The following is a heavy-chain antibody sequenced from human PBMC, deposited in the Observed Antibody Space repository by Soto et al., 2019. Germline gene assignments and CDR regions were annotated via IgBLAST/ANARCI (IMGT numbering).Heavy chain of an antibody. Sequence: GGSLRLSCSASGFTFNSYAMHWVRQAPGKGLYYVSGISSNWGTTYYADSVTGRFFISRDFSKNTLYLQTSSLRVEYTAVYYCAKDRTSKTRAFDYWGQGSLVTVSS. J-gene: IGHJ4*02. V-gene: IGHV3-64D*08. CDR1: GFTFNSYA. CDR2: ISSNWGTT. CDR3: AKDRTSKTRAFDY.